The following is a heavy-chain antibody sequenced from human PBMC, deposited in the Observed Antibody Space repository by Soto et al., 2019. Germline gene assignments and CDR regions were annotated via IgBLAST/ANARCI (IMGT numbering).Heavy chain of an antibody. CDR2: FDPEDGET. V-gene: IGHV1-24*01. D-gene: IGHD3-9*01. Sequence: ASVNVYCKISGYTLTELSMHWVRQAPGKGLEWMGGFDPEDGETIYAQKFQGRVTMTEDTSTDTAYMELSSLRSEDTAVYYCATTLLRYHYYFDYWGQGTLVTVSS. CDR1: GYTLTELS. CDR3: ATTLLRYHYYFDY. J-gene: IGHJ4*02.